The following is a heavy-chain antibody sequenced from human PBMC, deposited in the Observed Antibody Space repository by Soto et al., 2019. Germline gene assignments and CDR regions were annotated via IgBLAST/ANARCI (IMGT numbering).Heavy chain of an antibody. V-gene: IGHV3-74*01. J-gene: IGHJ1*01. CDR1: GFTFSSYW. CDR2: ISTDASST. CDR3: ARLPNKSPQN. Sequence: EVQLVESGGGLVQPGGSLRLSCAASGFTFSSYWMHWVRQAPGKGLVWVSSISTDASSTSYADPVKGRFTISRDNAKNTLYLQMTSVRAEDTAVYYCARLPNKSPQNWGEGTLV.